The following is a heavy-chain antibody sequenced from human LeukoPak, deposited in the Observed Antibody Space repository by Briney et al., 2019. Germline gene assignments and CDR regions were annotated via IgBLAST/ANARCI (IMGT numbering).Heavy chain of an antibody. CDR1: GFTFSSHS. Sequence: GGSLRLSCAASGFTFSSHSMNWARHAPGKGREWVSSISSSSSYIYYADSVKGRFTISRDNAKNSLYLQMNSLRAEDTAVYYCATASGTYTSTYWGQGTLITVSS. CDR3: ATASGTYTSTY. D-gene: IGHD1-26*01. V-gene: IGHV3-21*01. J-gene: IGHJ4*02. CDR2: ISSSSSYI.